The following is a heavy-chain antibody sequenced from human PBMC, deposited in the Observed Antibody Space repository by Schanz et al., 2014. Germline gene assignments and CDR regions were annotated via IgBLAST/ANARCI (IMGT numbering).Heavy chain of an antibody. CDR1: GGTFTSYT. CDR3: ARDRRRYCSTASCLHDNWFDP. CDR2: ISAYNGHT. V-gene: IGHV1-18*01. J-gene: IGHJ5*01. Sequence: QVQLVQSGAEVKKPGSPVKVSCRSSGGTFTSYTISWVRQAPGQGLEWMGWISAYNGHTDYAQKVQGRVTMTTDTSTGTAYMELRSLRSDDTAVYYCARDRRRYCSTASCLHDNWFDPWGQGTTVTVSS. D-gene: IGHD2-2*01.